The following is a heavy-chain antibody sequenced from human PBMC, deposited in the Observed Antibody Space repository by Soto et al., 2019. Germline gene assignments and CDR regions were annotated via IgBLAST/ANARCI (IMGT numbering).Heavy chain of an antibody. D-gene: IGHD2-2*01. J-gene: IGHJ5*02. Sequence: SVKGSCKASGGTFSSYTISWVRQAPGQGLEWMGRIIPILGIANYAQKFQGRVTITADKSTSTAYMELSSLRSEDTAVYYCARDSPARVVPAANSWFDPWGQGTLVTVSS. CDR3: ARDSPARVVPAANSWFDP. CDR2: IIPILGIA. V-gene: IGHV1-69*04. CDR1: GGTFSSYT.